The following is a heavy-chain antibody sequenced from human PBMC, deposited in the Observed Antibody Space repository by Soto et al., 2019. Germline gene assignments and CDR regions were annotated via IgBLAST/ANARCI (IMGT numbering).Heavy chain of an antibody. J-gene: IGHJ4*02. V-gene: IGHV3-30-3*02. CDR1: GFSFSISP. CDR3: AKDPKTTGGQHWAFNYFDS. CDR2: ISYDGTNK. D-gene: IGHD2-8*02. Sequence: QVQLVESAGGVVQPGRSLRLSCAASGFSFSISPMHWVRQAPGKGPEWVALISYDGTNKFYADSVKGRFTISRDNSKGTLELHVDTLRPEDAAVYYCAKDPKTTGGQHWAFNYFDSWGQGTLVTVSS.